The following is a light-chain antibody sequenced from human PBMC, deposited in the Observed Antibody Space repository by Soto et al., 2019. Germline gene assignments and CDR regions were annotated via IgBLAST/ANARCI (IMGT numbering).Light chain of an antibody. CDR2: EVT. Sequence: QSVLTQPASVSGSPGQSITISCTGTSSDIGGHHFVSWYQQQSGKALKLVIYEVTDRPSGVSDRFSGSKSGNTASLTISGLQPEDEADYYCSSYTSSSLYVFGTGTKVTVL. J-gene: IGLJ1*01. CDR3: SSYTSSSLYV. CDR1: SSDIGGHHF. V-gene: IGLV2-14*01.